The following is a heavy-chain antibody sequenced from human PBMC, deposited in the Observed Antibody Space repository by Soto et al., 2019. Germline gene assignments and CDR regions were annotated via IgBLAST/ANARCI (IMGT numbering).Heavy chain of an antibody. CDR3: ARDRHSGGQRAYDDFDV. CDR2: LNPDTGNT. CDR1: GFTFSDNL. D-gene: IGHD6-25*01. J-gene: IGHJ3*01. Sequence: QVQLVQSGAELKKPGSSVNISCTASGFTFSDNLVNWVRQAPGQGLEWMGWLNPDTGNTRYSETCQGRVTFSRTSSASIAYLELSDLENEDTALYFWARDRHSGGQRAYDDFDVWGQGTMITVSS. V-gene: IGHV1-3*01.